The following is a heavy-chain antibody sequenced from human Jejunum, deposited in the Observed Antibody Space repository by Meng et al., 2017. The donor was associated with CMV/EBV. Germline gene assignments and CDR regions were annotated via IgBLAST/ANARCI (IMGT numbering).Heavy chain of an antibody. CDR2: ISAYNGNT. CDR3: ARNRPRGVATGANWFDP. V-gene: IGHV1-18*01. D-gene: IGHD5-12*01. CDR1: GYTFTSYG. J-gene: IGHJ5*02. Sequence: QGKLVQSGAEVKKPGASVKVSCKASGYTFTSYGISWVRQAPGQGLEWMGWISAYNGNTNYAQKLQGRVTMTTDTSTSTAYMELRSLRSDDTAVYYCARNRPRGVATGANWFDPWGQGTLVTVSS.